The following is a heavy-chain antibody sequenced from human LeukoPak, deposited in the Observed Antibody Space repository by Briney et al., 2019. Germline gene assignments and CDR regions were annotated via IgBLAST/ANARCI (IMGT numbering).Heavy chain of an antibody. D-gene: IGHD3-10*01. Sequence: ASVKVSCRASGFTFTRYDNNWVRQATGQGLEWMGWMNPNNGNTGYAQTFQGRVTMTRDTFTSTAYMELRSLTSEGTAVYYCVRDGEGLAISVNYWFDLWGQGTLVTVSS. CDR3: VRDGEGLAISVNYWFDL. CDR2: MNPNNGNT. V-gene: IGHV1-8*01. J-gene: IGHJ5*02. CDR1: GFTFTRYD.